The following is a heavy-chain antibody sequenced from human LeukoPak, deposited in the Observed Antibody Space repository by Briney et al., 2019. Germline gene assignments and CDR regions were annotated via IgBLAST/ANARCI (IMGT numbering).Heavy chain of an antibody. CDR2: IYTSGST. CDR3: ARTAQKISTILSSYYYYYYMDV. CDR1: GGSFSGYY. V-gene: IGHV4-59*10. D-gene: IGHD3-9*01. Sequence: SETLSLTCAVYGGSFSGYYWSWIRQPAGKGLEWIGRIYTSGSTNYNPSLKSRVTMSVDTSKNQFSLKLSSVTAADTAVYYCARTAQKISTILSSYYYYYYMDVWGKGTTVTVSS. J-gene: IGHJ6*03.